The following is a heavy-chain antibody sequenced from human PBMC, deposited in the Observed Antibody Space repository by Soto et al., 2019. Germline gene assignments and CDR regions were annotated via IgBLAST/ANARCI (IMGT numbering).Heavy chain of an antibody. V-gene: IGHV1-18*01. J-gene: IGHJ6*03. D-gene: IGHD3-3*01. Sequence: ASVKVSCKASGYTFTSYGISWVRQAPGQGLEWMGWISAYSGNTNYAQKLQGRVTMTTGTSTSTAYMELRSLRSDDTAMYYCARGYYDFWSGYYQYYYYYMDVWGTGTTVTVSS. CDR1: GYTFTSYG. CDR3: ARGYYDFWSGYYQYYYYYMDV. CDR2: ISAYSGNT.